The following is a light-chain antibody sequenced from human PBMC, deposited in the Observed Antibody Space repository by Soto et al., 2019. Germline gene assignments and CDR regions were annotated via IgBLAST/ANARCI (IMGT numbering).Light chain of an antibody. J-gene: IGLJ2*01. CDR2: EVT. V-gene: IGLV2-8*01. Sequence: QSVLTQPPSASGSPGQSVTISCAGTSSDVGGYNYVSWYRQHPGKAPQLMIYEVTKRPSGVPARFSGSKSGNTASLTVSGLQADDEADYYCSSYAGNNNLVFGGGTKLTVL. CDR1: SSDVGGYNY. CDR3: SSYAGNNNLV.